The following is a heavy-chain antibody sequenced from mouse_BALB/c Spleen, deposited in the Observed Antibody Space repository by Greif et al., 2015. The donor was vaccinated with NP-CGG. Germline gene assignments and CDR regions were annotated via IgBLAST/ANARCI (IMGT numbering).Heavy chain of an antibody. CDR1: GFTFSDYY. CDR2: ISNGGGST. Sequence: EVKLVESGGGLVHPGGSLKLSCATSGFTFSDYYMYWVRQTPEKRLEWVAYISNGGGSTYYPDTVKGRFTISRDNAKXTLYLQMSRLKSEDTAMYYCARRNMINYYAMDYWGQGTSVTVSS. CDR3: ARRNMINYYAMDY. J-gene: IGHJ4*01. V-gene: IGHV5-12*02. D-gene: IGHD2-4*01.